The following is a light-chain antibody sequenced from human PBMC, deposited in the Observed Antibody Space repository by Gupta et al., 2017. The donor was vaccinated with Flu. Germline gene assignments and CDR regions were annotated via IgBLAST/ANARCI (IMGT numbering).Light chain of an antibody. Sequence: DIVMTHSPLSLPVTPGGTDSLSRRFSQSLLHSDGYDYLDWYLQKPGQSPQLLIYMGSSRATGVPDRFSGSGSGTDFTLKISRVEAEDVGVYYCKQAVRTPGTFGQGTKLDIK. J-gene: IGKJ2*02. CDR3: KQAVRTPGT. V-gene: IGKV2-28*01. CDR1: QSLLHSDGYDY. CDR2: MGS.